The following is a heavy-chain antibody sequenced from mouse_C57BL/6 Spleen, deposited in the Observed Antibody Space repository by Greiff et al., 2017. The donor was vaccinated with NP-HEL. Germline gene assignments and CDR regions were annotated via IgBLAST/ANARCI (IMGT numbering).Heavy chain of an antibody. V-gene: IGHV1-69*01. CDR1: GYTFTSYW. CDR2: IDPSDSYT. CDR3: ARRKTLLHAMDD. J-gene: IGHJ4*01. D-gene: IGHD1-1*01. Sequence: QVQLQQPGAELVMPGASVKLSCKASGYTFTSYWMHWVKQRPGQGLEWIGEIDPSDSYTNYTQKFKGKSTLTVDKSSSTAYMQLSSLTSEDSAVYYCARRKTLLHAMDDWGQGTSVTVSS.